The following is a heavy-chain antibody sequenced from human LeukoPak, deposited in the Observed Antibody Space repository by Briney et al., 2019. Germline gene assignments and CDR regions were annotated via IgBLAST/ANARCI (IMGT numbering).Heavy chain of an antibody. J-gene: IGHJ4*02. CDR2: IIPIFGTA. D-gene: IGHD2-15*01. V-gene: IGHV1-69*01. CDR1: GGTFSSYA. Sequence: SVKVSCKASGGTFSSYAISWVRQAPGQGLEWMGGIIPIFGTANYAQKFQGRVTITADESTSTAYMELSSLRSEDTAVYYRHTTNVVVVAASPFDYWGQGTLVTVSS. CDR3: HTTNVVVVAASPFDY.